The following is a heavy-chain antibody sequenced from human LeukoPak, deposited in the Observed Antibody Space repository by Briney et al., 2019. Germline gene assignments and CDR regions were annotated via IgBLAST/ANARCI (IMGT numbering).Heavy chain of an antibody. Sequence: GGSLRLSCAVSGFTFSSHGFTWVRQVPGKGLEWVSAIEISGDTFYADSVKGRFTISRDNSKDTLYLQLNSLRAEDTAVYYCASEVRPNDYWGQGTLVTVSS. J-gene: IGHJ4*02. V-gene: IGHV3-23*01. CDR1: GFTFSSHG. CDR3: ASEVRPNDY. CDR2: IEISGDT. D-gene: IGHD3-10*01.